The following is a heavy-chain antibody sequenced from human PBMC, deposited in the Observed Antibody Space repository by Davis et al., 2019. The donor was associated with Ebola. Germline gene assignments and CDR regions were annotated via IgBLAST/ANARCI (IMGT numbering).Heavy chain of an antibody. Sequence: ASVKVSCKTSGYTFTGYYMHWVRQAPGQGLEWMGWINPNSGGTNYAQKFQGWVTMTRDTSISTAYMELSRLRSDDTAVYYCARLAMVQGVIIPYYYYGMDVWGQGTTVTVSS. CDR2: INPNSGGT. V-gene: IGHV1-2*04. CDR3: ARLAMVQGVIIPYYYYGMDV. D-gene: IGHD3-10*01. CDR1: GYTFTGYY. J-gene: IGHJ6*02.